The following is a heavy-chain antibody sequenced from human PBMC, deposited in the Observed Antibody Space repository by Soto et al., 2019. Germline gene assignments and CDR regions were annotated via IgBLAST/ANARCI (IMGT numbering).Heavy chain of an antibody. J-gene: IGHJ4*02. CDR3: AKHLGISYTGGLDN. CDR1: GFTFSNYI. D-gene: IGHD1-26*01. CDR2: IHAGGSIT. V-gene: IGHV3-23*05. Sequence: EVQLLESGGGLGQPGGSLRLSCAASGFTFSNYIMNWVRQVPGKGLEWVSAIHAGGSITFYADSVKGRFTISRDDSRNTLYLQMNSLRAEDSAVYYCAKHLGISYTGGLDNWGQGTLITVSS.